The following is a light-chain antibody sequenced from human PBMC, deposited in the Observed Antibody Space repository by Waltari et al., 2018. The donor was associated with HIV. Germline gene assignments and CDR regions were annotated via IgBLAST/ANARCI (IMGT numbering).Light chain of an antibody. J-gene: IGLJ2*01. CDR1: SSNIRAGYD. V-gene: IGLV1-40*01. CDR2: GNS. CDR3: QSYDSSLSGSV. Sequence: QSVLTQPPPVSGAPGQRVTISCTGTSSNIRAGYDVHWYQQLPGTAPKSLSDGNSKLPSGVPVRFSGSKSGTSASLAITGLQAEDEADYYCQSYDSSLSGSVFGGGTKRTVL.